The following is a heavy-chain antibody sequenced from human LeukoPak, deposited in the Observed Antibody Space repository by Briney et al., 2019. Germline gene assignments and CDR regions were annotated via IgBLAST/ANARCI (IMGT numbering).Heavy chain of an antibody. CDR3: ARVRLSGVAAAAYDY. V-gene: IGHV4-59*01. J-gene: IGHJ4*02. CDR2: IYYSGST. Sequence: SETLSLTCAVSGGSISSYYWSWIRQPPGKGLEWIGYIYYSGSTNYNPSLKSRVTISVDTSKNQFSLKLSSVTAADTAVYYCARVRLSGVAAAAYDYWGQGTLVTVSS. D-gene: IGHD6-13*01. CDR1: GGSISSYY.